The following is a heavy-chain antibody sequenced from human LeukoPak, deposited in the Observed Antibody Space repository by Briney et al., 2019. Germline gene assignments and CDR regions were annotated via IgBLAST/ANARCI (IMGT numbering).Heavy chain of an antibody. CDR2: ISSSGGTI. CDR3: ARDRGSSGPFDY. V-gene: IGHV3-48*03. D-gene: IGHD6-19*01. CDR1: GFTFSSYE. J-gene: IGHJ4*02. Sequence: GGSLRLSCAASGFTFSSYEMNWVRQAPGKGLEWVSYISSSGGTIYYVDSVKGRFTISRDNAKNSLYLQMNSLRAEDTAVCYCARDRGSSGPFDYWGQGTLVTVSS.